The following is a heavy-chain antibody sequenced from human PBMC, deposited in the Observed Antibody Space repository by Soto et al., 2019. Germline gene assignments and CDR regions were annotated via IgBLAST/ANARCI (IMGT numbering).Heavy chain of an antibody. CDR3: VRATAARQRDYSYHYYLHI. J-gene: IGHJ6*03. CDR1: GYTFINYY. Sequence: QVQLVQSGAEVKKPGASVKVSCKASGYTFINYYIHWVRQAPGQGLEWMGVINPNGGSTVYAQKSQCRVTLTRDTPTSTVYVELSSLRSDDTAVYFCVRATAARQRDYSYHYYLHIWGNGTTVTVSS. CDR2: INPNGGST. D-gene: IGHD6-6*01. V-gene: IGHV1-46*03.